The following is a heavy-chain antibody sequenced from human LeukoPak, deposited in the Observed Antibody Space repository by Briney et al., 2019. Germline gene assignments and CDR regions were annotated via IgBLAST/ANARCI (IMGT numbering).Heavy chain of an antibody. J-gene: IGHJ4*02. CDR2: IYYSGST. CDR3: ARDQSATAMVAFDY. CDR1: GRSISSSSYY. D-gene: IGHD5-18*01. V-gene: IGHV4-39*07. Sequence: SETLSLTCTVSGRSISSSSYYWGWIRQPPGKGLEWIGSIYYSGSTYYNPSLKSRVTISVDTSKNQFSLKLSSVTAADTAVYYCARDQSATAMVAFDYWGQGTLVTVSS.